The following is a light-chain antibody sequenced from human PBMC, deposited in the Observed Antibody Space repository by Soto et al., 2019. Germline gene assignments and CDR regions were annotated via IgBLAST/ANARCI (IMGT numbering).Light chain of an antibody. V-gene: IGKV1-5*03. J-gene: IGKJ1*01. CDR1: QSISSW. Sequence: DIQMTQSPSTLSASVGDRVTITCRASQSISSWLAWYQQKPGKAPKLLIYKASSLESGVPSRFSGSVSGTEFTLTISSLQPDDFATYYCQQYDSYPWTVGQGTKVEIK. CDR2: KAS. CDR3: QQYDSYPWT.